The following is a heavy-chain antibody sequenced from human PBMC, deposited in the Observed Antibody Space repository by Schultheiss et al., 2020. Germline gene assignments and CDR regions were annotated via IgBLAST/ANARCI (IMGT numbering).Heavy chain of an antibody. CDR3: TSSSPTGTPST. V-gene: IGHV3-73*01. CDR2: IRSKANSYAT. D-gene: IGHD1-7*01. Sequence: GGSLRLSCAASGFTFSNAWMSWVRQASGKGLEWVGRIRSKANSYATAYAASVKGRFTISRDDSKNTAYLQMNSLKTEDTAVYYCTSSSPTGTPSTWGQGTLVTVSS. CDR1: GFTFSNAW. J-gene: IGHJ5*02.